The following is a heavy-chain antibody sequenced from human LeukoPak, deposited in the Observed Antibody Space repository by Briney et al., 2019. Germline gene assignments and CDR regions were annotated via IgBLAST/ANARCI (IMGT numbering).Heavy chain of an antibody. CDR1: GYSFTTYY. Sequence: ASVKVSCKASGYSFTTYYMHWVRQAPGQGLEWMGIINPSDGGTSYAQKFQDRVTMTRDTSTSTVYVELSSLRSEDTAVYYCAREGLDTSDYYGSRLDYWGPGTLVTVSS. J-gene: IGHJ4*02. CDR2: INPSDGGT. CDR3: AREGLDTSDYYGSRLDY. V-gene: IGHV1-46*01. D-gene: IGHD3-22*01.